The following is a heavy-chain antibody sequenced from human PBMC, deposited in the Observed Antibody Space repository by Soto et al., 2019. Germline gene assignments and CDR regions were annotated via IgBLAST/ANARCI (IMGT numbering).Heavy chain of an antibody. CDR3: ARGVAVDNWNYKWFDP. J-gene: IGHJ5*02. CDR2: IWYDGSNK. V-gene: IGHV3-33*01. D-gene: IGHD1-1*01. Sequence: QVQLVESGGGVVQPGRSLRLSCAASGFTFSSYGMHWVRQAPGKGLEWVAVIWYDGSNKYYEDSVKGRFTISRDHSKNTLYLQMNSLRAEDTAVYYCARGVAVDNWNYKWFDPWGQGTLVTVSS. CDR1: GFTFSSYG.